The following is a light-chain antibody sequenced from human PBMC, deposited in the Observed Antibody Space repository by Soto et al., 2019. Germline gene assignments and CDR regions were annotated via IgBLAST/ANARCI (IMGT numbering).Light chain of an antibody. CDR3: FAYTTTPTLV. Sequence: QSALTQPASISGSPGQSITIPCSGTSNDICAYNYVSWYQQHPGKAPKLIIYNVSFRPSGVSDRFSGSKSGNTASLTISRLQPDDEAQYYCFAYTTTPTLVFGGGTQLTVL. V-gene: IGLV2-14*01. CDR1: SNDICAYNY. J-gene: IGLJ2*01. CDR2: NVS.